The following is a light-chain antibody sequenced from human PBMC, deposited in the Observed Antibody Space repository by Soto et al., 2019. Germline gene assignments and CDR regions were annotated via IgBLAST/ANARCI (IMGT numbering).Light chain of an antibody. CDR2: RTS. V-gene: IGKV3-20*01. CDR3: QQYDDLPLT. Sequence: EIVLTQSPGTLSLSPGERATLSCRASQSLGASYLAWYQQKPGQAPRLLIYRTSNRASGIPDRFSGSGSGPDFTLTISRLEPEDFAIYYCQQYDDLPLTFGGGTQVEIK. J-gene: IGKJ4*01. CDR1: QSLGASY.